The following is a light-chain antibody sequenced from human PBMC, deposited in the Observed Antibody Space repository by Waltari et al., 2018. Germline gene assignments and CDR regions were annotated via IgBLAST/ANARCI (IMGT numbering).Light chain of an antibody. Sequence: DIQMTQTPSSLSASVGDRVTISCQASQDINDYLNWYQQKPGKAPKLLIYDASNLEIGVPSRFSGGGSGTDFTFIITSLQPEDIATYYCQQYENLPLTFGQGTRLEI. J-gene: IGKJ5*01. V-gene: IGKV1-33*01. CDR3: QQYENLPLT. CDR1: QDINDY. CDR2: DAS.